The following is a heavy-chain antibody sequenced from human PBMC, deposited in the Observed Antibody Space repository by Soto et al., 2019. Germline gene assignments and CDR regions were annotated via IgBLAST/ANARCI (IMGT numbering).Heavy chain of an antibody. CDR1: GDSVSSNSAA. D-gene: IGHD6-13*01. Sequence: SQTLSLTCVISGDSVSSNSAAWNWIRQSPSRGLEWLGRTYYRSKWYNDYAVSVKSRMTINPDTSKNQFSLQLNSVTPEDTAVIFCARGVPAAGPIGFDPWGQEPLVTVSS. CDR2: TYYRSKWYN. J-gene: IGHJ5*02. CDR3: ARGVPAAGPIGFDP. V-gene: IGHV6-1*01.